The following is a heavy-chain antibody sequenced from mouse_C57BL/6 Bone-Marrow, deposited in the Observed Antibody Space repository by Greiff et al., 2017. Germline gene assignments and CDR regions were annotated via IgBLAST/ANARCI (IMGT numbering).Heavy chain of an antibody. V-gene: IGHV5-9*01. J-gene: IGHJ1*03. D-gene: IGHD1-1*01. CDR2: FRGGGGNT. CDR1: GFTFSSYT. Sequence: EVNVVESGGGLVKPGGSLKLSCAASGFTFSSYTMSWFRQTPATRLQWVATFRGGGGNTYYPDSVKGRFSISRDNDKNILYLQMSSLRSEDTALYYCSRQVTTVLATKYFDFWGTGTTVTVSS. CDR3: SRQVTTVLATKYFDF.